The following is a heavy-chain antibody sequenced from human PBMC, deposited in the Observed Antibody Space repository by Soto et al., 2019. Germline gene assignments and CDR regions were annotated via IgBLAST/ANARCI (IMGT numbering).Heavy chain of an antibody. D-gene: IGHD2-15*01. Sequence: QLQLQESGPGLVKPSETLSLTCTVSGGSISSSSYYWGWIRQPPGKGLEWIGSIYYSGSTYYNPSLKSRLTISVDTSKNQFSLKLSSVTAADTAVYYCARRGGCSGGSCWPGFDYWGQGTLVTVSS. CDR2: IYYSGST. CDR3: ARRGGCSGGSCWPGFDY. V-gene: IGHV4-39*01. CDR1: GGSISSSSYY. J-gene: IGHJ4*02.